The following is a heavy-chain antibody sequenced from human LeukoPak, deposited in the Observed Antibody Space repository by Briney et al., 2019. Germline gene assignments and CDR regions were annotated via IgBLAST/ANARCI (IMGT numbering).Heavy chain of an antibody. Sequence: SETLSLTCTVSGGSISSYYWSWIRQPPGKGLEWIGYIYYSGSTNYNPSLKSRVTISVDTSKNQFSLKLSSVTAAVTAVYYCARTYYYGSGSYYKTRYNWFDPWGQGTLVTVSS. J-gene: IGHJ5*02. CDR2: IYYSGST. D-gene: IGHD3-10*01. CDR1: GGSISSYY. V-gene: IGHV4-59*01. CDR3: ARTYYYGSGSYYKTRYNWFDP.